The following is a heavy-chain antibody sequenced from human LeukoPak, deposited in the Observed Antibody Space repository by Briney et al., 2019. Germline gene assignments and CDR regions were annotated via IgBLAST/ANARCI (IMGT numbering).Heavy chain of an antibody. CDR3: ANIPTDYGYPGGY. J-gene: IGHJ4*02. CDR2: ISSSGSTI. V-gene: IGHV3-11*01. Sequence: GGSLRLSCAASGFTFSDYYMSWIRQAPGKGLEWVSYISSSGSTIYYADSVKGRFTISRDNSKNTLYLQMNSLRAEDTAVYYCANIPTDYGYPGGYWGQGTLVTVSS. CDR1: GFTFSDYY. D-gene: IGHD4-17*01.